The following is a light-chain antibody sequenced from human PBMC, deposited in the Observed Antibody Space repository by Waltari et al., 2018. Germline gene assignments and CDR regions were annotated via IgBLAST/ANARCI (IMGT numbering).Light chain of an antibody. V-gene: IGKV4-1*01. CDR1: QNVLSSSNDKNS. J-gene: IGKJ2*01. Sequence: DIVMTQSPGSLAVSLGERATINCKPSQNVLSSSNDKNSLAWYQQKPGQPPRLPMYWASSRESGIPARLSGSGSGTDFTLTISSLQAEDVAVYYCQQYYTTPYTFGQGTKLEIK. CDR3: QQYYTTPYT. CDR2: WAS.